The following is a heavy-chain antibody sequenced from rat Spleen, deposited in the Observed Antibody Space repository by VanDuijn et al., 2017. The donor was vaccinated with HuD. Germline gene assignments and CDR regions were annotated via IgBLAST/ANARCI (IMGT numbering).Heavy chain of an antibody. Sequence: EVQLQESGPGLVKPSQSLSLTCSVTGYSITSNYRWNWIRKFPGNRLEWMGYINSAGSTIYNPSLKSRISITRDTSKNQFFLQVDSVTTDDTATYYCARSDGVHYYLPFADWGQGTLVTVSS. CDR2: INSAGST. V-gene: IGHV3-3*01. CDR1: GYSITSNYR. CDR3: ARSDGVHYYLPFAD. J-gene: IGHJ3*01. D-gene: IGHD1-12*02.